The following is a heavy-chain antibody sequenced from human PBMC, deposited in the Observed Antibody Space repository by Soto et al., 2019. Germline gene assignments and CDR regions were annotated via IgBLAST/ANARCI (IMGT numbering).Heavy chain of an antibody. Sequence: VASVKVSCKASGFTFTSSAVQWVRQARGQRLEWIGWIVVGSGNTNYAQKFQERVTITRDMSTSTAYMELSSLRSEDTAVYYCAAGRGDHSSGYYYGPYWGQGTLVTVSS. J-gene: IGHJ4*02. D-gene: IGHD3-22*01. CDR1: GFTFTSSA. CDR3: AAGRGDHSSGYYYGPY. CDR2: IVVGSGNT. V-gene: IGHV1-58*01.